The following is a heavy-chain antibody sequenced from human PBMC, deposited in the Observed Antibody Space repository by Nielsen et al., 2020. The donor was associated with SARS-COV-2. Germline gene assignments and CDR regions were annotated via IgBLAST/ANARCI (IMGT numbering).Heavy chain of an antibody. V-gene: IGHV1-18*01. Sequence: ASVKVSCKASGYTFTSYGISWVRQAPGQGLEWMGWISAYNGNTNYAQKLQGRVTMTRNTSISTAYMELSSLRSEDTAVYYCASSVGAYYYYGMDVWGQGTTVTVSS. J-gene: IGHJ6*02. CDR1: GYTFTSYG. D-gene: IGHD3-16*01. CDR2: ISAYNGNT. CDR3: ASSVGAYYYYGMDV.